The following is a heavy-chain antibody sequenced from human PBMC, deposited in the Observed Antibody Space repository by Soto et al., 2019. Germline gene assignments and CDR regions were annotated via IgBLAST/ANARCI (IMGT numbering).Heavy chain of an antibody. V-gene: IGHV1-69*01. D-gene: IGHD3-16*01. Sequence: QVQLLQSAAEVKKPGSSVKVSCKASGGTFSSYAFAWVRRAPGQGLEWMGGIIPGFATPKYAQTFLGRLSVTPDESTRTVYMELNSLRSEDTDMYYCACGLSGNFATLSGLNPFDFWGHGTLVPVYS. J-gene: IGHJ4*01. CDR3: ACGLSGNFATLSGLNPFDF. CDR1: GGTFSSYA. CDR2: IIPGFATP.